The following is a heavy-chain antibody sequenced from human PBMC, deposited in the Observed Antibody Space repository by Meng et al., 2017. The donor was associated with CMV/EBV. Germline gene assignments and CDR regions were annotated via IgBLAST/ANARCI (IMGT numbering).Heavy chain of an antibody. V-gene: IGHV3-11*04. J-gene: IGHJ4*02. CDR2: ISSSGSTI. CDR1: GFTFSDYY. D-gene: IGHD3-10*01. CDR3: ARAGGMYVGGSGIDYFDY. Sequence: GESLKISCAASGFTFSDYYMSWIRQAPGKGLEWVSCISSSGSTIYYADSVKGRFTISRDNAKNSLYLQMNSLRAEDTAVYYCARAGGMYVGGSGIDYFDYWGQGTLVTVSS.